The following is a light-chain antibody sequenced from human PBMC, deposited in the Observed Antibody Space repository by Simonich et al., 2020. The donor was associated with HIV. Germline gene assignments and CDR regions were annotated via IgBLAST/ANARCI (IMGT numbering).Light chain of an antibody. V-gene: IGLV2-8*01. Sequence: QSALTQPPSASGSPGQSVTISCTGTSSDVGRYNYVSWYQQHPGKAPKLMIYEVSKRPSGIPDRFSGSKSGNTASLTVSGLQAEDEADYYGSSYADSNNLVFGGGTKLTVL. J-gene: IGLJ3*02. CDR3: SSYADSNNLV. CDR2: EVS. CDR1: SSDVGRYNY.